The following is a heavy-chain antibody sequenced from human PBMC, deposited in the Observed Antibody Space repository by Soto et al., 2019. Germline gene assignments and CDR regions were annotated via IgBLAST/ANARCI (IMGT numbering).Heavy chain of an antibody. D-gene: IGHD3-22*01. Sequence: GGSLRLSCAASGFTSSSYGMHWVRQAPGKGLEWVAVISYDGSNKYYADSVKGRFTISRDNSKNTLYLQMNSLRAEDTAVYYCAKAMIVTTPYYFDYWGQGTLVTVSS. CDR2: ISYDGSNK. CDR3: AKAMIVTTPYYFDY. V-gene: IGHV3-30*18. J-gene: IGHJ4*02. CDR1: GFTSSSYG.